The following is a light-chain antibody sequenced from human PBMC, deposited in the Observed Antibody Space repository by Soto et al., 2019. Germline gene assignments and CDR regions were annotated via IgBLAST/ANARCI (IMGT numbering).Light chain of an antibody. V-gene: IGKV1-39*01. CDR1: RSIRTY. CDR2: TAS. CDR3: HQTYSTFNS. Sequence: DIQVTQSPSSLSASVGDRVTITCRASRSIRTYLNWYQQRPGKPPKLLIQTASTLQGGVPSRFSGSGSGTDFTLSISSLQPEDFATYYCHQTYSTFNSFGQGTKLEIK. J-gene: IGKJ2*03.